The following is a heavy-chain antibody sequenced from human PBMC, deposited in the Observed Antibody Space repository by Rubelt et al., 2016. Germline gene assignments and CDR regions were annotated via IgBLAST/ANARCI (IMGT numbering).Heavy chain of an antibody. J-gene: IGHJ4*02. Sequence: SNYAMHWVRQAPGKGLEWVAVISYDGSNKYYADSVKGRFTISRDNSKNTLYLQMNSLRAEDTAVYYCARDLDYWGQGTLVTVSS. CDR2: ISYDGSNK. V-gene: IGHV3-30*04. CDR3: ARDLDY. CDR1: SNYA.